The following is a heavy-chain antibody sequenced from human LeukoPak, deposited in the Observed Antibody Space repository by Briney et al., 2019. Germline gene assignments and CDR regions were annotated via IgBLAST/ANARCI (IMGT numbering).Heavy chain of an antibody. J-gene: IGHJ4*02. D-gene: IGHD3-22*01. CDR1: GGSFSGYY. CDR2: INNSGST. CDR3: AREWRYYDSSGYSY. V-gene: IGHV4-34*01. Sequence: KPSETLSLTCAVYGGSFSGYYWSWIRQPPGKGLEWIGEINNSGSTNYNPSLKSRVTISVDTSKNQFSLKLSSVTAADTAVYYCAREWRYYDSSGYSYWGQGTLVTVS.